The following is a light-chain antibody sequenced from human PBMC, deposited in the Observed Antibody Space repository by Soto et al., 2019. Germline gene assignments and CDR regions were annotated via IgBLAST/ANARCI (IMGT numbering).Light chain of an antibody. CDR1: QNVYNN. CDR2: DAS. V-gene: IGKV3-15*01. Sequence: EIVMTQSPATLSVSPGEGDTLSCKASQNVYNNLAWYQQRPGQPPRLLIYDASTRATGISARFSSSGYGTEFTLTISSLQSEDFAVYFCQQCRNWPLTFGGGTKVDIK. J-gene: IGKJ4*01. CDR3: QQCRNWPLT.